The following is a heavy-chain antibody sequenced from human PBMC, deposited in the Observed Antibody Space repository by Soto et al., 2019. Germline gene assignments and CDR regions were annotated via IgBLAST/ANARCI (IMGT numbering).Heavy chain of an antibody. CDR3: ATQAGYCSGGSCRDAFDI. V-gene: IGHV4-59*01. D-gene: IGHD2-15*01. CDR2: IYYSGST. CDR1: GGSISSYY. Sequence: PSETLSLTCTVSGGSISSYYWSWIRQPPGKGLEWIGYIYYSGSTNYNPFLKSRVTISVDTSKNQFSLKLSSVTAADTAVYYCATQAGYCSGGSCRDAFDIWGQGTMVTVSS. J-gene: IGHJ3*02.